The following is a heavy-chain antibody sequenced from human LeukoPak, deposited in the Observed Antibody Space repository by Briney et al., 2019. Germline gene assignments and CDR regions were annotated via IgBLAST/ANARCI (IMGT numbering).Heavy chain of an antibody. D-gene: IGHD3-10*01. CDR2: FYYSGSP. CDR1: GYSISSGYY. J-gene: IGHJ4*02. CDR3: ATQILLCHYY. Sequence: SEALSLPCTGSGYSISSGYYWGWIPQPPGRGVEWVGSFYYSGSPYYNPSLKSQVNISQDTSNNHFSLTLTSVTAAYTAIYYCATQILLCHYYWGQGALVTVSS. V-gene: IGHV4-38-2*02.